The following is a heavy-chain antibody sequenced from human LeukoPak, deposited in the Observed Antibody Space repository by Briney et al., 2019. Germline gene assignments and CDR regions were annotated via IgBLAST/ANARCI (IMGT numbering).Heavy chain of an antibody. J-gene: IGHJ4*02. CDR2: INPNSGGT. V-gene: IGHV1-2*02. CDR1: GYTFTDYY. CDR3: ARVGITMIVAPLNT. D-gene: IGHD3-22*01. Sequence: GASVNVSCKASGYTFTDYYMHWVGQAPGQGGEWMGWINPNSGGTNYAQEFQGRVTMTRDTSISTAYMKLSRLKSDDTAVYYCARVGITMIVAPLNTWGQGTLVTVSS.